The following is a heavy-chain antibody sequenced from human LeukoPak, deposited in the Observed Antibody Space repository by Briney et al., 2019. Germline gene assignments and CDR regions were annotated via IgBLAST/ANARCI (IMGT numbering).Heavy chain of an antibody. CDR3: ARDKYSSSWYWFDP. CDR2: IYYSGRT. V-gene: IGHV4-59*01. D-gene: IGHD6-13*01. Sequence: PSETLSLTCTGSGGSISSYYWSWIRQPPGKGLEGIGYIYYSGRTNYNPSLKSRVTISVDTSKNQFSLKLSSVTAADAAVYYCARDKYSSSWYWFDPWGQGTLVTVSS. CDR1: GGSISSYY. J-gene: IGHJ5*02.